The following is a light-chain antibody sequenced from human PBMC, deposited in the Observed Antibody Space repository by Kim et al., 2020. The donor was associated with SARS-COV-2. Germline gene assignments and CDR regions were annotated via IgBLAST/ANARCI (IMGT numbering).Light chain of an antibody. CDR3: TSYASSGSWV. V-gene: IGLV2-14*03. CDR2: DVT. CDR1: SDYVGGYNW. Sequence: QSIAISCTGTSDYVGGYNWVSWYQQLPGKAPQLIIYDVTKRPSGVSDRFSGSKFGNTASLTVSGLQGEDEAVYFCTSYASSGSWVFGGGTQLTVL. J-gene: IGLJ3*02.